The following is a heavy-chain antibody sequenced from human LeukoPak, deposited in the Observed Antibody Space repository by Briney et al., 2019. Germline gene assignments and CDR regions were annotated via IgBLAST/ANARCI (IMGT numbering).Heavy chain of an antibody. V-gene: IGHV3-33*06. J-gene: IGHJ5*02. Sequence: PGRSLRLSCATSGFTFSHYGMHWVRQAPGKGLEWVAVIWNDGSNKYYGDSVKGRFTISRDNSKNTLYLQMNSLTVEDTAVYYCAKDAQRGFDYSNSLEHWGQGTLATVSS. CDR1: GFTFSHYG. D-gene: IGHD4-11*01. CDR2: IWNDGSNK. CDR3: AKDAQRGFDYSNSLEH.